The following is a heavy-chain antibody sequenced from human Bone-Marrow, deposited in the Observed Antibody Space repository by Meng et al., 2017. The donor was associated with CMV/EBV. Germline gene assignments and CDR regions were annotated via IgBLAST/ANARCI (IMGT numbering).Heavy chain of an antibody. D-gene: IGHD6-13*01. J-gene: IGHJ4*02. CDR1: GFTFSSYG. CDR2: IRYDGSNK. Sequence: GESPKISCAASGFTFSSYGMHWVRQAPGKGLEWVAFIRYDGSNKYYADSVKGRFTISRDNSKNTLYLQMNSLRAEDTAVYYCAKDIRKGIAAAGAGFDYWGQGTLVTVSS. V-gene: IGHV3-30*02. CDR3: AKDIRKGIAAAGAGFDY.